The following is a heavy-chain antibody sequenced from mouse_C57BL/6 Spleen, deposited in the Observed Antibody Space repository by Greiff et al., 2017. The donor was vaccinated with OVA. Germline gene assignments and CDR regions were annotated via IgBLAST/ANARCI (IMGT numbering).Heavy chain of an antibody. D-gene: IGHD1-1*01. CDR2: IYPGDGDT. CDR3: ARSPTVPSYFDY. Sequence: VKLQESGPELVKPGASVKISCKASGYAFSSSWMNWVKQRPGKGLEWIGRIYPGDGDTNYNGKFKGKATLTADKSSSTAYMQLSSLTSEDSAVYFCARSPTVPSYFDYWGQGTTLTVSS. CDR1: GYAFSSSW. V-gene: IGHV1-82*01. J-gene: IGHJ2*01.